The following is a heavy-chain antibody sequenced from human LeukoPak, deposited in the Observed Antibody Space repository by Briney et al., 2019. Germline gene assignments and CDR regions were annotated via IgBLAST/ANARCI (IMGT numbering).Heavy chain of an antibody. V-gene: IGHV3-74*01. CDR3: VRDSSGSY. J-gene: IGHJ4*02. D-gene: IGHD3-22*01. CDR2: INTDGTST. Sequence: GGSLRLSCAASGITLSSYWMQWVRQAPGNGLVWVSRINTDGTSTTYADSVKGRFTISRDNAKNTVYLQMNSLRAEDTAVYYCVRDSSGSYWGQGTLVTVSS. CDR1: GITLSSYW.